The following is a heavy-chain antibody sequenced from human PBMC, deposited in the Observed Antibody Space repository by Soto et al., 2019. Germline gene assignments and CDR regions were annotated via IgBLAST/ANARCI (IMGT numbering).Heavy chain of an antibody. CDR1: GCSISSYY. CDR2: IYYSGST. CDR3: ARINVGPRCYGSGHENWFEP. J-gene: IGHJ5*02. Sequence: SETLSLTCTVSGCSISSYYWSWIRQPPGKGLEWIGYIYYSGSTTYNPSLTSRVTISVDTSKSQFYLKLSSVTAADTAVYYCARINVGPRCYGSGHENWFEPWGQGTQVTVS. D-gene: IGHD3-10*01. V-gene: IGHV4-59*01.